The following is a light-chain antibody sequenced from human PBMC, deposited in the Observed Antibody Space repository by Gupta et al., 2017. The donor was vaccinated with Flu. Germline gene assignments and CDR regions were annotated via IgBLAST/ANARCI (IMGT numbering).Light chain of an antibody. CDR3: ATWDNSLSGVI. J-gene: IGLJ2*01. Sequence: QSVLTQPPSVSAAPGQKVTISCHGSSPNIGRYNYVSWYQQVPGAAPTLLIYENNRRPSGIPDRFSGSKADTSATLGITGVQTGDEADYYCATWDNSLSGVIFGGGTKLTVL. V-gene: IGLV1-51*02. CDR1: SPNIGRYNY. CDR2: ENN.